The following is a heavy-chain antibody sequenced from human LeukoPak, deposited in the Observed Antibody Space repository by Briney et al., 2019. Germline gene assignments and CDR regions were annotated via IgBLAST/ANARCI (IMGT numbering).Heavy chain of an antibody. CDR1: GFTFSISS. CDR2: ISSSSSTI. CDR3: ARGYSVDYDFWSGYDY. D-gene: IGHD3-3*01. V-gene: IGHV3-48*01. J-gene: IGHJ4*02. Sequence: PGGSLRLSCVASGFTFSISSMSWVRQAPGKGLEWVSYISSSSSTIYYADSVKGRFTISRDNAKNSLYLQMNSLRAEDTAVYYCARGYSVDYDFWSGYDYWGQGTLVTVSS.